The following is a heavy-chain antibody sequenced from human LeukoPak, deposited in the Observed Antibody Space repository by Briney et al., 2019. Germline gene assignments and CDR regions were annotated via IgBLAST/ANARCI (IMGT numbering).Heavy chain of an antibody. CDR2: ISYDGNNK. V-gene: IGHV3-30*18. D-gene: IGHD3-10*01. J-gene: IGHJ4*02. Sequence: PGRSLRHSCAASGFTFSSYVMHWVRQAPGKGLEWVAGISYDGNNKYYAESVKGRFTISRDNSKNTLYLQMNSLRDEDTAVYYCAKDWVVRGVISYWGQGTLVTVSS. CDR3: AKDWVVRGVISY. CDR1: GFTFSSYV.